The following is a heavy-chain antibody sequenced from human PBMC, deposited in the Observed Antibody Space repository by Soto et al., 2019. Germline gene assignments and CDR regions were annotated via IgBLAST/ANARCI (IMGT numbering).Heavy chain of an antibody. J-gene: IGHJ3*02. CDR3: ARDYCSGGSCYFPNAFDI. D-gene: IGHD2-15*01. V-gene: IGHV3-48*03. Sequence: GGSVRLSCAASGFTFSSYEMNWVRHAPGKGLEWVSYISSSGSTIYYADSVKGRFTISRDNAKNSLYLQMNSLRAEDTAVYYCARDYCSGGSCYFPNAFDIWGQGTMVTVSS. CDR2: ISSSGSTI. CDR1: GFTFSSYE.